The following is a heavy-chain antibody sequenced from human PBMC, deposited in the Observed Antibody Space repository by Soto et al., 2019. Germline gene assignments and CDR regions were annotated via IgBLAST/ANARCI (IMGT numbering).Heavy chain of an antibody. V-gene: IGHV1-69*13. J-gene: IGHJ5*02. CDR3: AVNTYSSSWSSVPNWFDP. Sequence: GASVKVSCKASGGTFSSYAISWVRQAPGQGLEWMGGIIPIFGTANYAQKFQGRVTITADESTSTAYMELSSLRSEDTAVYYCAVNTYSSSWSSVPNWFDPWGQGTLVTVSS. CDR1: GGTFSSYA. CDR2: IIPIFGTA. D-gene: IGHD6-13*01.